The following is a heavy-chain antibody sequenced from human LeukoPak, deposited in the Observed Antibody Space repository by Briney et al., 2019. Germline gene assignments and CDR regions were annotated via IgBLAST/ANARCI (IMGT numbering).Heavy chain of an antibody. J-gene: IGHJ5*02. CDR1: GGSVSSGSYY. D-gene: IGHD2-2*02. Sequence: SETLSLTCTVSGGSVSSGSYYWSWTRQPPGKGLEWIGYIYYSGNTNYNPSLKSRVTISLDTSKNQFSLKLSSVTAADTAVYYCARGPLIPATAIDNWFDPWGQGTLVTVSS. CDR2: IYYSGNT. CDR3: ARGPLIPATAIDNWFDP. V-gene: IGHV4-61*01.